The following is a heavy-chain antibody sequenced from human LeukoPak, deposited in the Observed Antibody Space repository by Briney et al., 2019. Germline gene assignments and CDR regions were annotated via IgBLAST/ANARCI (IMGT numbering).Heavy chain of an antibody. CDR3: ARNPPGGYYGSGSYGTFDY. J-gene: IGHJ4*02. CDR1: GGSISSGDYY. D-gene: IGHD3-10*01. CDR2: IYYSGST. Sequence: SETLSLTXTVSGGSISSGDYYWSWIRQPPGNGLEWIGYIYYSGSTYYNPSLKSRVTISVDTSKNQFSLKLSSVTAADTAVYYCARNPPGGYYGSGSYGTFDYWGQGTLVTVSS. V-gene: IGHV4-30-4*08.